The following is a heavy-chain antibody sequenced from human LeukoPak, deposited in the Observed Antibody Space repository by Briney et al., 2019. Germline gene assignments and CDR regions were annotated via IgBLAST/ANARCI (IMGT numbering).Heavy chain of an antibody. J-gene: IGHJ2*01. Sequence: SETLSLTCALHGGSFSSYSWSWTWIRQTPEKGLEWIGEIIEKGNANYNPSLKSRVTIDLDTSKNQFSLRLTSMTAADTAMYYCARGYYPPRWYFDLWGRGTLVTVSS. CDR2: IIEKGNA. D-gene: IGHD3-10*01. V-gene: IGHV4-34*01. CDR3: ARGYYPPRWYFDL. CDR1: GGSFSSYS.